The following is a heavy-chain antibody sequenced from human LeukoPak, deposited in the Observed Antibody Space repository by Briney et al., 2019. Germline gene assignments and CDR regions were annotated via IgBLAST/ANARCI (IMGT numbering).Heavy chain of an antibody. Sequence: SETLSLTCTVSGGSISSSSYYWGWIRQPPGKGLEWIGEINHSGSTNYNPSLKSRVTISVDTSKNQFSLKLSSVTAADTAVYYCARGLGAFDIWGQGTMVTVSS. CDR3: ARGLGAFDI. V-gene: IGHV4-39*07. J-gene: IGHJ3*02. CDR2: INHSGST. CDR1: GGSISSSSYY.